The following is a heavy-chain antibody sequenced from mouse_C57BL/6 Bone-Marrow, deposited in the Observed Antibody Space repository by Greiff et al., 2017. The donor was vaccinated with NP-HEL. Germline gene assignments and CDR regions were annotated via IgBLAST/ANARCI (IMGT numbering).Heavy chain of an antibody. J-gene: IGHJ2*01. D-gene: IGHD1-1*01. Sequence: QVQLQQPGAELVKPGASVKLSCKASGYTFTSYWMHWVKQRPGQGLEWIGMIHPNSGSTNYNEKFKSKATLTVDKSSSTAYMQLSSLTSEDSAVYDCARNPTVVADYFDDWGQGTTLTVSS. CDR2: IHPNSGST. V-gene: IGHV1-64*01. CDR3: ARNPTVVADYFDD. CDR1: GYTFTSYW.